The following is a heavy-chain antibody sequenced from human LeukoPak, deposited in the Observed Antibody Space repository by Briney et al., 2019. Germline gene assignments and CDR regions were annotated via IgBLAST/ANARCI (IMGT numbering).Heavy chain of an antibody. CDR2: IYYSGST. CDR1: GGSISSSSYY. CDR3: ARASSDIVVVVAAHSGGYYFDY. Sequence: PSETLSLTCTVSGGSISSSSYYWGWIRQPPGKGLEWIGSIYYSGSTYYNPSLKSRVTISVDTSKNQFSLKLSSVTAADTAVYYCARASSDIVVVVAAHSGGYYFDYWGQGTLVTVS. J-gene: IGHJ4*02. V-gene: IGHV4-39*07. D-gene: IGHD2-15*01.